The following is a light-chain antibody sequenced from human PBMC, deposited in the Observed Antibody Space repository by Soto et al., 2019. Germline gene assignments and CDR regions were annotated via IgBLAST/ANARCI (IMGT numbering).Light chain of an antibody. CDR2: KAS. Sequence: DIQMTQSPSTLSGSVGARVTITCRASQTISSWLAWYQQKPGKAPNLLIYKASTLKSGVPSRFSGSGSGTEFTLTISSLQPDDFVTYYCQHYNSYSEAFGQGTKVDIK. J-gene: IGKJ1*01. V-gene: IGKV1-5*03. CDR3: QHYNSYSEA. CDR1: QTISSW.